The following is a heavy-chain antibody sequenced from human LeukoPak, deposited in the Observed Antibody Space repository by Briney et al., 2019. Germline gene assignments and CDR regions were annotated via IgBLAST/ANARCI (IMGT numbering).Heavy chain of an antibody. V-gene: IGHV4-34*01. D-gene: IGHD1-14*01. CDR3: ARHFDHPTAYFDS. J-gene: IGHJ4*02. CDR1: GGPFSGYY. CDR2: INHSGST. Sequence: PSETLSLTCAVYGGPFSGYYWTWIRQPPGKGLEWIGEINHSGSTNYNPSFKSRVTISVDMSKKQFSLKLSSVTAADTAVYFCARHFDHPTAYFDSWGQGSLVTVSS.